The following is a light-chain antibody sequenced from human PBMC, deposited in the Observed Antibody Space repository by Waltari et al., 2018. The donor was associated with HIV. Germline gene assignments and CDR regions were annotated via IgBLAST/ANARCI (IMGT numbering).Light chain of an antibody. CDR3: SSYTSSSTRV. CDR1: SSDVGGYNY. Sequence: QSALTQPASVSGSPGQSITISCTGTSSDVGGYNYVSWYQQHPGKAPKLMIYDVSNRPSVASNRFSGSKSGNTASLTISGLQAEDEADYYCSSYTSSSTRVFGTGTKVTVL. J-gene: IGLJ1*01. V-gene: IGLV2-14*01. CDR2: DVS.